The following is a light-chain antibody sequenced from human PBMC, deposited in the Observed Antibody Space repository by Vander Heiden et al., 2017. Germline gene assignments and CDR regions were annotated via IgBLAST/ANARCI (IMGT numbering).Light chain of an antibody. V-gene: IGKV3-20*01. Sequence: DIVLTQYTGTLSLSPGERATLSCRASQTISSSHLAWYQQKPGQAPRLLIYTASSRATGIPDRFSGSGSGTDFTLTISRLEPEDFAVYYCQQYGSSLWTFGQGTKVEIK. CDR2: TAS. CDR3: QQYGSSLWT. CDR1: QTISSSH. J-gene: IGKJ1*01.